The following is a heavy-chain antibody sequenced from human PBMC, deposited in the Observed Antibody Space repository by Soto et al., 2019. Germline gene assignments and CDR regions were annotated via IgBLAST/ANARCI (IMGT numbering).Heavy chain of an antibody. V-gene: IGHV4-30-4*01. CDR1: GGSISSGDYY. D-gene: IGHD4-17*01. J-gene: IGHJ4*02. CDR3: ARQKPTTVTYFDY. CDR2: IYYSGST. Sequence: QVQLQESGPGLVKPSQTLSLTCTVSGGSISSGDYYWSWIRQPPGKGLEWIGYIYYSGSTYYNPSLKSRVTISLDTSKNQFSLKLSSVTAADTAVYYCARQKPTTVTYFDYWGQGTLVTVSS.